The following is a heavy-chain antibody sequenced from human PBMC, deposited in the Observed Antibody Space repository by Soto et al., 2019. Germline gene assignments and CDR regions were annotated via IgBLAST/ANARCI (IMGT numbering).Heavy chain of an antibody. Sequence: QVQLVESGGGVVQPGRSLRLSCAASGLTFSSYAMHWVRQAPGKGLEWVALISYDGSNKYYADSVKGRFTISRDNSKNTLYLQMNSLRAEDTAVYYCARDGVPGYSGYVTYFDYWGQGTLVTVSS. CDR3: ARDGVPGYSGYVTYFDY. J-gene: IGHJ4*02. D-gene: IGHD5-12*01. CDR2: ISYDGSNK. CDR1: GLTFSSYA. V-gene: IGHV3-30-3*01.